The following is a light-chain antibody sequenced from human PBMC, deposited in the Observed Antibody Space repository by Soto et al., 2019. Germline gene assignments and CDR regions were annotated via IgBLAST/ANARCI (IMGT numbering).Light chain of an antibody. J-gene: IGKJ1*01. CDR3: QQYHIYSWT. V-gene: IGKV1-5*03. CDR1: QDIGTW. CDR2: RAS. Sequence: DFQMNQSPYALCVSIRDRVNINCRASQDIGTWLAWYQQKPEKAPKVLIYRASHLESGVPSRFSASGSGTEFSLTINSLQADDFATYYCQQYHIYSWTFGQGTKVDI.